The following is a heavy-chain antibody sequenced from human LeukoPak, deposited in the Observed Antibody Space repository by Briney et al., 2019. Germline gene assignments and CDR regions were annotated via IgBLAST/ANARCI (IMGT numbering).Heavy chain of an antibody. CDR2: INTNTGNP. CDR3: ARDGTTDYDFWSGYYGY. Sequence: GASVKVSCKASGYTFTSYAMNWVRQAPGQGLEWMGWINTNTGNPTYAQGFTGRFVFSLDTSVSTAYLQISSLKAEDTAVYYCARDGTTDYDFWSGYYGYWGQGTLVTVSS. J-gene: IGHJ4*02. CDR1: GYTFTSYA. D-gene: IGHD3-3*01. V-gene: IGHV7-4-1*02.